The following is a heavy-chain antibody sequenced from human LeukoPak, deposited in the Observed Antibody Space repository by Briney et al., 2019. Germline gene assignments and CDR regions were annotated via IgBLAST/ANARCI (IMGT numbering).Heavy chain of an antibody. D-gene: IGHD4-17*01. J-gene: IGHJ4*02. Sequence: GASVKVSCKASGYTFTSYGISWVRQAPGQGLEWMGWISAYNGNTNYAQKLQGRVTMTTDTSTSTAYMELRSLRSDDTAVYYCARDIPPDYGDYGDFDYWGQGTLVTVSS. CDR1: GYTFTSYG. V-gene: IGHV1-18*01. CDR3: ARDIPPDYGDYGDFDY. CDR2: ISAYNGNT.